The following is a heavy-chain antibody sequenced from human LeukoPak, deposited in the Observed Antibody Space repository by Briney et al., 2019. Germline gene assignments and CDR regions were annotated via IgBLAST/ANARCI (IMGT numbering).Heavy chain of an antibody. V-gene: IGHV3-23*01. CDR2: ISDSGDIT. CDR3: AKDARRTSGWYFFDY. Sequence: PGGSLRLSCAASGFAFSSQAMGWVRQASGKGLEWVSVISDSGDITYYEDSVKGRFTISRDNSRNTLFLQMNSLRAEDTAVYYCAKDARRTSGWYFFDYWGQGTLVTVSS. J-gene: IGHJ4*02. D-gene: IGHD6-19*01. CDR1: GFAFSSQA.